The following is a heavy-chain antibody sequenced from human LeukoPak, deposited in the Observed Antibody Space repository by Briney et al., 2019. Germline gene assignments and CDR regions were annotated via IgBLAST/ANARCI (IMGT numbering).Heavy chain of an antibody. Sequence: ASVKVSCKASGYTFTSYDINWVRQATGQGLEWMGWMNPNSGNTGYAQKFQGRVTITRNTSISTAYMELSSLRSEDTAMYYCARTYRSGYYRDDAFDIWGQGTMVTVSS. CDR2: MNPNSGNT. V-gene: IGHV1-8*03. CDR1: GYTFTSYD. CDR3: ARTYRSGYYRDDAFDI. J-gene: IGHJ3*02. D-gene: IGHD3-3*01.